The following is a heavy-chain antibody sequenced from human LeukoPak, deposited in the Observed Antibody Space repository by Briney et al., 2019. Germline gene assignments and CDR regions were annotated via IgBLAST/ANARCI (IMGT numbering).Heavy chain of an antibody. J-gene: IGHJ4*02. CDR2: LYYSGHT. V-gene: IGHV4-39*01. Sequence: PSETLSLTCTVSGGSISSSSYYWGWIRQPPGKGLEWIGSLYYSGHTYYNPSLKSRVTISIDTSKNQFSLRLTSVIAADTAVYYCASQYCSSSSCYAGEHDYWGQGTLVTVSS. CDR1: GGSISSSSYY. CDR3: ASQYCSSSSCYAGEHDY. D-gene: IGHD2-2*01.